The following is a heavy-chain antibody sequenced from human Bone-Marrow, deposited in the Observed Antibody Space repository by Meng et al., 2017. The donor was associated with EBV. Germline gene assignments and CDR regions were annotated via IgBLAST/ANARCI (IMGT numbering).Heavy chain of an antibody. CDR3: ARGPLTYYDFWSGYFGSYYFDY. D-gene: IGHD3-3*01. CDR1: GFTFSRYS. V-gene: IGHV3-21*01. J-gene: IGHJ4*02. Sequence: EVQLVESGGGLVKPGGSLSLLCAVSGFTFSRYSMNWVRQAPGKGLEWVSSISSSSSYIYYADSVKGRFTISRDNAKNSLYLQMNSLRAEDTAVYYCARGPLTYYDFWSGYFGSYYFDYWGQGTLVTVSS. CDR2: ISSSSSYI.